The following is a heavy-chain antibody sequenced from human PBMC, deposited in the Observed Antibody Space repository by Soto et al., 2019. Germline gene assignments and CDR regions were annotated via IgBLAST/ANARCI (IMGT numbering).Heavy chain of an antibody. V-gene: IGHV4-34*01. J-gene: IGHJ5*02. Sequence: QVQLQQWGAGLLKPSETLSLTCAVYGGSFSGYYWSWLPQPPGKGLEWIGEINHSGSTNYNPSLKSRVTISVDTSKNQFSLKLSSVTAADTAVYYCARRRPPTTRYNWFDPWGQGTLVTVSS. CDR3: ARRRPPTTRYNWFDP. CDR1: GGSFSGYY. D-gene: IGHD1-1*01. CDR2: INHSGST.